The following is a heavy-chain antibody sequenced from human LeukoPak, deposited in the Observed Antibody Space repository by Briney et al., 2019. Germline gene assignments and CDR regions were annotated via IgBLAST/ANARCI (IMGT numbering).Heavy chain of an antibody. CDR1: GYTFTSYA. V-gene: IGHV7-4-1*02. D-gene: IGHD6-19*01. CDR2: INTNTGNP. J-gene: IGHJ4*02. Sequence: ASVKVSCKASGYTFTSYAMNWVRQAPGQGLEWMGWINTNTGNPTYAQGFTGRFVFSLDTSVSTAYLQISSLKAEDTAVYYCARGVRAGPQPPYFDYWGQGTLVTVSS. CDR3: ARGVRAGPQPPYFDY.